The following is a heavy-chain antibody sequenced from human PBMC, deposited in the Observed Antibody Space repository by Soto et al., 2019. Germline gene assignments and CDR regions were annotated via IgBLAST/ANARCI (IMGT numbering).Heavy chain of an antibody. V-gene: IGHV4-39*01. Sequence: SETLSLTCTVSGGSISNSSYYWGWIRQPPGKGLEWIGSIYYSGSTYYNPSLKSRVTISVDTSKNQFSLKLSSVTAADTAVYYCARGHYYDSSGYYIPPFDYWGQGTLVTVSS. CDR1: GGSISNSSYY. D-gene: IGHD3-22*01. CDR3: ARGHYYDSSGYYIPPFDY. J-gene: IGHJ4*02. CDR2: IYYSGST.